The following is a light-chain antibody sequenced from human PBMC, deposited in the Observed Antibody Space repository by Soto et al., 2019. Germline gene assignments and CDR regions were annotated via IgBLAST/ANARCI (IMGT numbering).Light chain of an antibody. V-gene: IGLV1-47*01. CDR2: RNN. J-gene: IGLJ3*02. Sequence: QSVLTQPPSASGTPGQRVTISCSGSTSNIGSNYVYWYQQLPGTAPRLLIYRNNQRPSGVPDRFSGSKSGTSGSLAISGLRSEDEADYYCAAWDDSLSGVLFGGGTKLTVL. CDR1: TSNIGSNY. CDR3: AAWDDSLSGVL.